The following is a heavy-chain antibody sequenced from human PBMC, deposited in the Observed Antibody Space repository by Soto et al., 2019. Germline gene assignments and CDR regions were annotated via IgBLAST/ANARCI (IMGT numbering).Heavy chain of an antibody. CDR1: GFSLSTSGVG. V-gene: IGHV2-5*01. Sequence: GSGPTLVNPTQTLTLTCTFSGFSLSTSGVGVGWIRQPPGKALEWLALIYWNDDKRYSPSLKSRLTITKDTSKNQVVLTMTNMEPVDPAPLFWAHSEGKVLPWFGELLDYYYYGMDVWGQGTTVTVSS. J-gene: IGHJ6*02. CDR3: AHSEGKVLPWFGELLDYYYYGMDV. D-gene: IGHD3-10*01. CDR2: IYWNDDK.